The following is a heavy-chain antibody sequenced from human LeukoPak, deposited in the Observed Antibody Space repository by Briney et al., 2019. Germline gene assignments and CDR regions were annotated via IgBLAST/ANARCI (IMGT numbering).Heavy chain of an antibody. CDR3: ARRVVVADYFDY. CDR2: ISTSGGIV. CDR1: GFTFSSYG. Sequence: GRSLRLSCAASGFTFSSYGMHWVRQAPGKGLEWVSYISTSGGIVYYAGSVKGRFTISRDNAKNSLYLQMSSLRAEDTAVYYCARRVVVADYFDYWGQGTLVTVSS. J-gene: IGHJ4*02. V-gene: IGHV3-48*04. D-gene: IGHD2-15*01.